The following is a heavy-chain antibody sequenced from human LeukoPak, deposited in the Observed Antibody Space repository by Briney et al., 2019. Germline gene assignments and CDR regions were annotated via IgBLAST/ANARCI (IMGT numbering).Heavy chain of an antibody. CDR1: GGSISSYY. V-gene: IGHV4-4*07. CDR3: AAYGVAPRYYYYMDV. D-gene: IGHD2-15*01. J-gene: IGHJ6*03. Sequence: SETLSLTCTVSGGSISSYYWSWIRQPAGKGLEWIGRIYSSGSTNYNPSLKSRVTMSVDTSKNQFSLKLSSVTAADTAVYYCAAYGVAPRYYYYMDVWGKGTTVTISS. CDR2: IYSSGST.